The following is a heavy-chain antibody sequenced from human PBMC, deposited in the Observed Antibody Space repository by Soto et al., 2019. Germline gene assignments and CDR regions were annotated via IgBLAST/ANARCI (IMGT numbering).Heavy chain of an antibody. Sequence: GXSLILALAAYLFTFSDYYMSWIRQAPGKGLEWVSYISSSGSTIYYADSVKGRFTISRDNAKNSLYLQMNSLRAEDTAVYYCARDQFLAAAAEVYYFDYWGQGTLVTVSS. CDR1: LFTFSDYY. CDR2: ISSSGSTI. D-gene: IGHD6-13*01. J-gene: IGHJ4*02. CDR3: ARDQFLAAAAEVYYFDY. V-gene: IGHV3-11*01.